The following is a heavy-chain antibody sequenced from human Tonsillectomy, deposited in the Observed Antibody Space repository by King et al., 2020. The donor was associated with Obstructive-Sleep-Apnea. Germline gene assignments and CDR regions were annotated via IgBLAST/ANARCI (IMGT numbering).Heavy chain of an antibody. CDR3: ARVMSPIVVSPFDP. CDR1: GGSISSGGYY. CDR2: IYYSGNT. J-gene: IGHJ5*02. V-gene: IGHV4-31*11. D-gene: IGHD3-22*01. Sequence: QLQESGPGLVKPSQTLSLTCAVSGGSISSGGYYWSWIRQHPGKGLEWLGYIYYSGNTFYNPSLKSRLTISVDTSKNQFSLKLSSVTAADTAVYYCARVMSPIVVSPFDPWGKGTLVTVPS.